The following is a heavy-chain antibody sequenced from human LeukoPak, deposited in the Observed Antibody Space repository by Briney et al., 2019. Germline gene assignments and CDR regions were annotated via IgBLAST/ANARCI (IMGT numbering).Heavy chain of an antibody. D-gene: IGHD6-13*01. Sequence: ASAKVSCKASGYTFTSYGISWVRQAPGQGLEWIGWISAYNGNTNYAQKLQGRVTMTTDTSTTTAYMELRSLRSDDTAVYYCARGNSSSWYFPDPFDYWGQGTLVTVSS. CDR2: ISAYNGNT. CDR3: ARGNSSSWYFPDPFDY. CDR1: GYTFTSYG. V-gene: IGHV1-18*04. J-gene: IGHJ4*02.